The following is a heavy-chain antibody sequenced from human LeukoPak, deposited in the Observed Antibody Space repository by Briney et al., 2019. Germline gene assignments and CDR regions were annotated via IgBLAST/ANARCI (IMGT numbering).Heavy chain of an antibody. Sequence: PGGSLRLSCAASGFTFSNYAMSWVRQAPGKGLEWVSAILSSGDYTYYPDSLKGRFTISRDNSKNTLYLQINSLRADDTAVYYCAKEASTELAGYAEYFQHWGQGTLVTVSS. D-gene: IGHD3-9*01. CDR1: GFTFSNYA. J-gene: IGHJ1*01. V-gene: IGHV3-23*01. CDR3: AKEASTELAGYAEYFQH. CDR2: ILSSGDYT.